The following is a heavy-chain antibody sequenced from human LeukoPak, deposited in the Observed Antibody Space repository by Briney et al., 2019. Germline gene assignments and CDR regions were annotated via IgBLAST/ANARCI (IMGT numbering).Heavy chain of an antibody. CDR2: ISSSGSTI. D-gene: IGHD3-10*02. V-gene: IGHV3-48*04. CDR1: GFTFSSYW. J-gene: IGHJ6*04. CDR3: AELGITMIGGV. Sequence: GGSLRLFCAASGFTFSSYWMSWVRQAPGKGLEWVSYISSSGSTIYYADSVKGRFTISRDNAKNSLYLQMNSLRAEDTAVYYCAELGITMIGGVWGKGTTVTISS.